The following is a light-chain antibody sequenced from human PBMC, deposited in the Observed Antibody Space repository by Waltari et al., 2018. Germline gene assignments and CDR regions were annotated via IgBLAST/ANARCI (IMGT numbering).Light chain of an antibody. CDR1: SSDIGGYNY. Sequence: QSALTQPASVSGSPGQSITISCTGTSSDIGGYNYVSWYQQVPGKAPKLIIYDVSNRPSGVSSRFSVSNSGNTASLTISGLQAEDEANYYCSSYIDSSTLELFGGGTSLTVL. CDR2: DVS. V-gene: IGLV2-14*03. J-gene: IGLJ2*01. CDR3: SSYIDSSTLEL.